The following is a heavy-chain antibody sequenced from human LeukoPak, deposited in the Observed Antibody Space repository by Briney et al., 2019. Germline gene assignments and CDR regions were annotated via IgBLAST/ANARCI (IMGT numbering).Heavy chain of an antibody. CDR2: INTDGSTT. J-gene: IGHJ6*03. Sequence: PGGSLRLSCAASGFTFSNYWVHWVRQAPGKGLVWVSRINTDGSTTTYADSVKGRFTISRDNGKKYAYLQMDSLRTEDTALYYCARAMGGAYYYYMDVWGKGTTVTVS. CDR3: ARAMGGAYYYYMDV. V-gene: IGHV3-74*03. D-gene: IGHD1-26*01. CDR1: GFTFSNYW.